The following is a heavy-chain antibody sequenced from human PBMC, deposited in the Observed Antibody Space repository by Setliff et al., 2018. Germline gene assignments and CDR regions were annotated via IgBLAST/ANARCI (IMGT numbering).Heavy chain of an antibody. D-gene: IGHD3-3*01. CDR1: GGSIDSHY. J-gene: IGHJ3*02. Sequence: SETLSLTCSVSGGSIDSHYWSWIRQPPGKGLEWIGSIYYSGNTNYNPSLKSRVTISIDTSKNQFSLKLSSATAADTAVYHCARGKTFFGAFIRAFDIWGQGRMVTVSS. CDR3: ARGKTFFGAFIRAFDI. V-gene: IGHV4-59*11. CDR2: IYYSGNT.